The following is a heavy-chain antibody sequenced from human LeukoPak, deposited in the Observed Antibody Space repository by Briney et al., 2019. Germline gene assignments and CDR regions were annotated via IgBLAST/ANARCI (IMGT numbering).Heavy chain of an antibody. CDR1: AFTFSSYG. D-gene: IGHD3-22*01. Sequence: PGRSLRLSCAASAFTFSSYGMHWVRQAPGKGLEWVAVISYDGSNKYYADSVKGRFTISRDNSKNTQYLQMNSMRAEDTAVYYCAKSYYYDSSGYGPRGRYYYYGMDVWGQGTTVTVSS. V-gene: IGHV3-30*18. J-gene: IGHJ6*02. CDR3: AKSYYYDSSGYGPRGRYYYYGMDV. CDR2: ISYDGSNK.